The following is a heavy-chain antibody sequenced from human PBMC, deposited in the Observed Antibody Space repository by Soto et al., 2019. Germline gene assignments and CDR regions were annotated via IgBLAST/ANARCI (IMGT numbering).Heavy chain of an antibody. CDR1: GGTFSSYT. CDR2: IIPILGIA. D-gene: IGHD3-10*01. V-gene: IGHV1-69*02. CDR3: ARTHYGSGSYYNGAYDY. Sequence: QVQLVQSGAEVKKPGSSVKVSCKASGGTFSSYTISWVRQAPGQGREWMGRIIPILGIANYAQKFQGRVTITADKSTSTAYMELSSLRSEDTAVYYCARTHYGSGSYYNGAYDYWGQGTLVTVSS. J-gene: IGHJ4*02.